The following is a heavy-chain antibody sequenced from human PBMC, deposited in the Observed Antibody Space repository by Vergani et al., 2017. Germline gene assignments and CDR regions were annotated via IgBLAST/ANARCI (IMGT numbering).Heavy chain of an antibody. CDR3: ARDLRILYNRFDP. J-gene: IGHJ5*02. CDR2: TWYDGNNK. CDR1: GFTFNQYG. V-gene: IGHV3-33*01. Sequence: QVQLVESGGGVVQPGRSLRLSCAASGFTFNQYGMHWVRQAPGKGLEWVAVTWYDGNNKQYADSVKGRFTISRDNSKSTMYLQMNILRYEDTGVYYCARDLRILYNRFDPWGQGTLVTVSS. D-gene: IGHD1-14*01.